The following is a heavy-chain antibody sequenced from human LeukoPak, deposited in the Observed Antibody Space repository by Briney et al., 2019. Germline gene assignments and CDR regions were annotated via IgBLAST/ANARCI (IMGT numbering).Heavy chain of an antibody. Sequence: KGLEWVAVIWYDGSNKYYADSVKGRFTIFRDNSQNTLYLQMNSLRVEDTAVYYCAKDTGLVGATRYYFDYWGQGTLVTVSS. CDR2: IWYDGSNK. J-gene: IGHJ4*02. CDR3: AKDTGLVGATRYYFDY. V-gene: IGHV3-33*06. D-gene: IGHD1-26*01.